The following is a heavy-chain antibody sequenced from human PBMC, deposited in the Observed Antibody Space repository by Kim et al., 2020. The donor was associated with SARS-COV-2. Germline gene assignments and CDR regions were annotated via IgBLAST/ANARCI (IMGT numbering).Heavy chain of an antibody. CDR3: AKDWGRQQGVVVVPAASYSPSFDY. CDR1: GFTFSSYA. V-gene: IGHV3-23*01. CDR2: ISGSGGST. D-gene: IGHD2-2*01. Sequence: GGSLRLSCAASGFTFSSYAMSWVRQAPGKGLEWVSAISGSGGSTYYADSVKGRFTISRDNSKNTLYLQMNSLRAEDTAVYYCAKDWGRQQGVVVVPAASYSPSFDYWGQGTLVTVSS. J-gene: IGHJ4*02.